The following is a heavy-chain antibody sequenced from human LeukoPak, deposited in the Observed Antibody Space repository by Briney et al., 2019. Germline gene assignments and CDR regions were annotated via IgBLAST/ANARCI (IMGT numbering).Heavy chain of an antibody. Sequence: GASVKVSCKASGGTFSSYAISWVRQAPGQGLEWMGGIIPIFGTANYAQKFQGRVTITADESTSTAYMELSSLRSEDTAVYYCAREGRSDFDWLLRWSDPWGQGTLVTVSS. D-gene: IGHD3-9*01. CDR1: GGTFSSYA. CDR3: AREGRSDFDWLLRWSDP. CDR2: IIPIFGTA. J-gene: IGHJ5*02. V-gene: IGHV1-69*13.